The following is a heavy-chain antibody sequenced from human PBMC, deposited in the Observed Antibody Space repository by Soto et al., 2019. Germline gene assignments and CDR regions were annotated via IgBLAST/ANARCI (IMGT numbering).Heavy chain of an antibody. CDR1: GYTFTSYY. J-gene: IGHJ6*02. V-gene: IGHV1-46*01. CDR3: ARDQALYCSSTSCYPKEV. CDR2: INPSGGST. Sequence: ASVKVSCKASGYTFTSYYMHWVRQAPGQGLEWMGIINPSGGSTSYAQKFQGRVTMTRDTSTSTVYMELSSLRSEDTAVYYCARDQALYCSSTSCYPKEVWGQGTTVTVSS. D-gene: IGHD2-2*01.